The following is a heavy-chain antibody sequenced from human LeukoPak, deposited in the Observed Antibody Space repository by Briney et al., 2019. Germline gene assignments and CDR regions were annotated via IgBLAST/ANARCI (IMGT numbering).Heavy chain of an antibody. J-gene: IGHJ3*02. CDR3: AKAGCSSNTCYDAFDI. CDR1: GFTFSSYA. V-gene: IGHV3-23*01. D-gene: IGHD2-2*01. Sequence: GGSLRLSCAASGFTFSSYATSRVRQAPGKGLEWVSGISNSGGGTDYADSVRGRFTISRDNSKNTLFLQMNSLRAEDTAVYYCAKAGCSSNTCYDAFDIWGQGTMVTVSS. CDR2: ISNSGGGT.